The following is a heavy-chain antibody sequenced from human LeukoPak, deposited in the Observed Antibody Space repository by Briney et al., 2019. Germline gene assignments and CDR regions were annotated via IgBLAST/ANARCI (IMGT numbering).Heavy chain of an antibody. V-gene: IGHV4-38-2*01. CDR1: GYSISSGYY. Sequence: SETLPLTCAVSGYSISSGYYWGWIRQPPGKGLEWIGSIYHSGSTYYNPSLKSRVTISVDTSKNQFSLKLSSVTAADTAVYYCARLFARNWFDPWGQGTLVTVSS. CDR2: IYHSGST. D-gene: IGHD3-16*01. CDR3: ARLFARNWFDP. J-gene: IGHJ5*02.